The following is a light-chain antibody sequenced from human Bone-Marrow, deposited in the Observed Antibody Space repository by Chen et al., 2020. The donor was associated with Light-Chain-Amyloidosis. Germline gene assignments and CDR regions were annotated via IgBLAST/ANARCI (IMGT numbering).Light chain of an antibody. CDR2: VNS. CDR1: TSNIGAGHD. V-gene: IGLV1-40*01. CDR3: QSYDSSLTGSYV. Sequence: QSVLTQPPSVSGAPGQSVTISCTGSTSNIGAGHDVNWYQQLPGAAPKLLINVNSNRPSGVHDRLSGSKAGTSASLAITGLQAEDEADYYCQSYDSSLTGSYVFGTGTTVTVL. J-gene: IGLJ1*01.